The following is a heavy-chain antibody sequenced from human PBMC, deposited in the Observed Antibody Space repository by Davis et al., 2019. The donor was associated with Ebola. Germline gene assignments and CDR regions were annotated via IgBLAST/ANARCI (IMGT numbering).Heavy chain of an antibody. Sequence: PGGSLRLSCEASGFTFRNYAMHWVRQAPGKGLEYVSAISSNGGTTYYADSVKGRFTISRDNSKNTLYLQMSSLRAEDMAVYFCVKGYCSSTSCSRSIWFDCWGQGTLVTVSS. J-gene: IGHJ4*02. CDR1: GFTFRNYA. CDR3: VKGYCSSTSCSRSIWFDC. D-gene: IGHD2-2*01. V-gene: IGHV3-64D*06. CDR2: ISSNGGTT.